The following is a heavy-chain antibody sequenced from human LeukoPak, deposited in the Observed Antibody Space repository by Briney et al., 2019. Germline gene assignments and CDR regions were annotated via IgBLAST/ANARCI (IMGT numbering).Heavy chain of an antibody. CDR1: GFTFTTYG. CDR2: IYPDGINK. Sequence: GGSLRLSCAASGFTFTTYGMHWVRQAPGKGLEWVACIYPDGINKDYADSVKGRFIISRDNSKNTLYLQMNSLRAEDTAVYYCAKVLRGYSYGFFDYWGQGTLVTVSS. J-gene: IGHJ4*02. CDR3: AKVLRGYSYGFFDY. D-gene: IGHD5-18*01. V-gene: IGHV3-30*02.